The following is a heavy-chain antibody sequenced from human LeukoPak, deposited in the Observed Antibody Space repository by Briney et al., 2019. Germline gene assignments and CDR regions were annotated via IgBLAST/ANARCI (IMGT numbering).Heavy chain of an antibody. D-gene: IGHD1-1*01. V-gene: IGHV3-53*01. CDR3: ASSVTTVGAYDY. Sequence: GGSPRLSCAASGVTASSFYMMWVRPAPGKGLEWVSYISNNDVTKYADSVRGRLTISRDNSKNILYLQMNSLRVEDTAMYWCASSVTTVGAYDYWGQGAPVTVSS. CDR1: GVTASSFY. CDR2: ISNNDVT. J-gene: IGHJ4*02.